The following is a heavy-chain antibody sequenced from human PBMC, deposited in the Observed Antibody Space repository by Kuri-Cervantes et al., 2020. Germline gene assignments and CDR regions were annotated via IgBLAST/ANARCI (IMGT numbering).Heavy chain of an antibody. CDR1: GXXFSNAW. CDR2: IKXKTDGXXX. CDR3: XRDVXYYXXXYGYLEF. J-gene: IGHJ4*02. V-gene: IGHV3-15*01. Sequence: GESLKXXCXASGXXFSNAWMXXVRQXPGKGLEWXGXIKXKTDGXXXDYAAXXXXRFXISRDDSXXTLYLQMNSLKTEXXAVYXXXRDVXYYXXXYGYLEFWGQGTLVTVSS. D-gene: IGHD3-10*01.